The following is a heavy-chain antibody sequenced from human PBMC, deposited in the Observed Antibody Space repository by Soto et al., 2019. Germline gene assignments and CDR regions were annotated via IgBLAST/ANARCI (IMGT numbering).Heavy chain of an antibody. CDR3: ATVASAAGPEDYFDY. Sequence: ASVKVSCKVSGYTLTELSMHWVRQAPGKGLEWMRGFDPEDGETIYAQKFQGRVTMTEDTSTDTAYMELSSLRSEDTAVYYCATVASAAGPEDYFDYWGQGTLVTVSS. V-gene: IGHV1-24*01. CDR2: FDPEDGET. CDR1: GYTLTELS. D-gene: IGHD6-13*01. J-gene: IGHJ4*02.